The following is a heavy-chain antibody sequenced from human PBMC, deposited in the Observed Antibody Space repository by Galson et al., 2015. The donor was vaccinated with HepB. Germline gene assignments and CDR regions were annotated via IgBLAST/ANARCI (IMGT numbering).Heavy chain of an antibody. CDR3: ARRRDDILTGYSYGLDA. Sequence: QSGAEVKKPGESLNISCKTSGYIFRSYWIGWVRQMPGKGLEWMGMVFPRDADTRYSPSLQGQVTISADTSTAPAYLQWSSLKASDTGIYYCARRRDDILTGYSYGLDAWGQGTTVIVSS. CDR1: GYIFRSYW. D-gene: IGHD3-9*01. CDR2: VFPRDADT. J-gene: IGHJ6*02. V-gene: IGHV5-51*03.